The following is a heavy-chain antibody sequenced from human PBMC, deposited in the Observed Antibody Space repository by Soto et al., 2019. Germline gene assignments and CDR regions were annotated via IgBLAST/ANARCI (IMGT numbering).Heavy chain of an antibody. CDR3: VRATYFSDSSGYTRCLDY. D-gene: IGHD3-22*01. CDR1: GFTVSSNY. CDR2: IYSGGST. V-gene: IGHV3-53*01. J-gene: IGHJ4*02. Sequence: GGSLRLSCAASGFTVSSNYMSWVRQAPGKGLEWVSVIYSGGSTYYADSVKGRFTISRDNSKNTLYLQMNSLRAEDTAVYYCVRATYFSDSSGYTRCLDYWGQGTLVTVSS.